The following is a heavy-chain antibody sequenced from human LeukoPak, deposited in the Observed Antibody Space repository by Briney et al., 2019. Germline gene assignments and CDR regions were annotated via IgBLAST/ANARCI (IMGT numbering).Heavy chain of an antibody. CDR1: RGTFSSYA. D-gene: IGHD4-11*01. J-gene: IGHJ6*02. CDR2: IIPIFGTA. CDR3: ARRYQDYRNRYYGMDV. Sequence: ASVKVSCKASRGTFSSYAISWVRQAPGQGLEWMGGIIPIFGTANYAQKFQGRVTITADESTSTAYMELSSLRSEDTAVYYCARRYQDYRNRYYGMDVWGQGTTVTVSS. V-gene: IGHV1-69*13.